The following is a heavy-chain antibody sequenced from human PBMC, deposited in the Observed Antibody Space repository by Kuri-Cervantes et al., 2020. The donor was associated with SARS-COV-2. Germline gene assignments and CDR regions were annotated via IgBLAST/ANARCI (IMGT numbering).Heavy chain of an antibody. D-gene: IGHD1-1*01. J-gene: IGHJ4*02. V-gene: IGHV3-21*01. CDR2: ISSSSSYI. CDR1: GFTFSNYE. Sequence: GESLKISCAASGFTFSNYEMNWVRQAPGKGLEWVSSISSSSSYIYYADSVKGRFTIPRDNAKNMLFLQMNSLRAEDTAVYYCVRDGDHWNFDYWGQGTLVTVSS. CDR3: VRDGDHWNFDY.